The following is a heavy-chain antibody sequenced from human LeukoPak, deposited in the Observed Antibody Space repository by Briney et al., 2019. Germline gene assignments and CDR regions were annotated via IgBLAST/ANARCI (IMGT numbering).Heavy chain of an antibody. D-gene: IGHD3-22*01. CDR3: ARDNPGYYDSSGFDY. V-gene: IGHV4-59*01. CDR1: GASISSYC. J-gene: IGHJ4*02. Sequence: PSETLSLTCTVSGASISSYCWGWVRQHPGKGLEWIGYIYYSGSTNYNPSLKSRVTISVDTSKNQFSLKLSSVTAADTAVYYCARDNPGYYDSSGFDYWGQGTLVTVSS. CDR2: IYYSGST.